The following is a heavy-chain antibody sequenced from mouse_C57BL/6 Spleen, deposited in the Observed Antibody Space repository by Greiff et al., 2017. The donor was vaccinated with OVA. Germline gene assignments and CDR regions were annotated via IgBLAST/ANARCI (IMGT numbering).Heavy chain of an antibody. V-gene: IGHV8-8*01. Sequence: QVTLKESGPGILQPSQTLSLTCSFSGFSLSTFGMGVGWIRPPSGKGLEWLAHIWWDDDKYYNPALKSRRTISKDTSKNQVFLKIANVYTADTATYYCALMESYGSSYSYAMDYWGQGTSVTVSS. CDR3: ALMESYGSSYSYAMDY. CDR2: IWWDDDK. D-gene: IGHD1-1*01. J-gene: IGHJ4*01. CDR1: GFSLSTFGMG.